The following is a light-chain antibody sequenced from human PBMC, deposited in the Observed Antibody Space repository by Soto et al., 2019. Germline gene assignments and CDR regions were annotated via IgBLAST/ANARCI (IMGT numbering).Light chain of an antibody. Sequence: ELTQPPSVSVAPGQTARITCGGSKLGSESVHWYRQKPGQAPVLVVYDDSDRPSGIPERFSGSNSGHTATLTINRVEAGDEADYYCQVLDSSDNHVVFGGGTKLTVL. J-gene: IGLJ3*02. CDR3: QVLDSSDNHVV. CDR1: KLGSES. CDR2: DDS. V-gene: IGLV3-21*02.